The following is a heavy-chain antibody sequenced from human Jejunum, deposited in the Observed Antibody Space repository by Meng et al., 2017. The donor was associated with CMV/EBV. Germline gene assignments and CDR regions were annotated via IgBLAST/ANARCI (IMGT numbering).Heavy chain of an antibody. Sequence: WAAGLLDPSETLAPIFGLHGGFFSNYYWSWIRQSPGKGLEWIGEIHPSGSTYYNPSLNSRVTMSVDTSKNQFSLNLRSVTAADTAVYYCSRGADAYKSGRSWGQGTLVTVSS. CDR1: GGFFSNYY. J-gene: IGHJ5*02. CDR2: IHPSGST. D-gene: IGHD5-24*01. CDR3: SRGADAYKSGRS. V-gene: IGHV4-34*01.